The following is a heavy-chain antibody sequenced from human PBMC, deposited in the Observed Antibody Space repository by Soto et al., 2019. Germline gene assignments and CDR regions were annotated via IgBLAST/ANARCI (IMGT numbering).Heavy chain of an antibody. CDR3: ARGPLPYYDSSGPKGGILDY. CDR2: IYYSGST. Sequence: QVQLQESGPGLVKPSQTLSLTCTVSGGSISSGGYYWSWIRQHPGKGLEWIGYIYYSGSTYYNPSLKSRVTISVDTSKNQFSLKLSSVTAADTAVYYCARGPLPYYDSSGPKGGILDYWGQGTLVTVSS. D-gene: IGHD3-22*01. CDR1: GGSISSGGYY. J-gene: IGHJ4*02. V-gene: IGHV4-31*03.